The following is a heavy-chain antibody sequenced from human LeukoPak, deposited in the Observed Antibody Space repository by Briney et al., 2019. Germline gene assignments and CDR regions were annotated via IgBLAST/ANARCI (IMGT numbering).Heavy chain of an antibody. J-gene: IGHJ4*02. CDR3: ARDRGSYFDY. D-gene: IGHD3-10*01. Sequence: GRSLRLSCAASGFTFSSYGMGWVRQAPGKGLEWVAVIWYDGSNKYYADSVKGRFTISRDNSNNTLYLQMNSLRAEDTAVYYCARDRGSYFDYWGQGTLVTVSS. CDR1: GFTFSSYG. CDR2: IWYDGSNK. V-gene: IGHV3-33*01.